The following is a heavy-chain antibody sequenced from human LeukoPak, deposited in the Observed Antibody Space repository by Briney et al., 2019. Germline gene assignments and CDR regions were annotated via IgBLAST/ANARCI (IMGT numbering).Heavy chain of an antibody. V-gene: IGHV3-30*18. CDR3: AKDLSGNLDY. Sequence: GRSLRLSCAASGFTFSSYGMHWVRQAPGKGLEWVAVISYDGSNKYYADSVKGRFTISRDNSKNTLYLQMNSLRAEDTAVYYCAKDLSGNLDYWGQGTLVTVSS. J-gene: IGHJ4*02. CDR1: GFTFSSYG. CDR2: ISYDGSNK. D-gene: IGHD1-26*01.